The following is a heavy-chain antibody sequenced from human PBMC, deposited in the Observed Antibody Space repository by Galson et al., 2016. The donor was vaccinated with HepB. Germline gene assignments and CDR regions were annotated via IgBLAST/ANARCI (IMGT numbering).Heavy chain of an antibody. V-gene: IGHV3-30*04. CDR1: GFIFSSYA. J-gene: IGHJ5*02. Sequence: SLRLSCAASGFIFSSYALHWVRQAPGKGLEWVALISYDGNNRYYADSVKGRFTISRDNSKNTQYLQMTSLRAEDTAVYYCARYAKQQLLWSRLGGYNWFDPWGQGTLVTVSS. D-gene: IGHD6-13*01. CDR3: ARYAKQQLLWSRLGGYNWFDP. CDR2: ISYDGNNR.